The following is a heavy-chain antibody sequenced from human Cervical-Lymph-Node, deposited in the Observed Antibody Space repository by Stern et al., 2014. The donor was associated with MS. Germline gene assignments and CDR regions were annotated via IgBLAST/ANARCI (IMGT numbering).Heavy chain of an antibody. V-gene: IGHV1-58*01. D-gene: IGHD5-18*01. Sequence: QLVESGPEVKKPGTSVKVSCRASGFTFTNSALQWVRQARGQRLEWIGWIVVGRGNTHYAQKFQERVTITRDMSTSTAYMEVSSLRSEDTAVYYCATGEVRKNSYGLFAEKNYFDPWGQGTLVTVSS. CDR1: GFTFTNSA. CDR2: IVVGRGNT. CDR3: ATGEVRKNSYGLFAEKNYFDP. J-gene: IGHJ5*02.